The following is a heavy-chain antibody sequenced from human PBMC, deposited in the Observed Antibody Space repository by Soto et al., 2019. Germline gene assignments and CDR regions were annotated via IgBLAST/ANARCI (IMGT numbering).Heavy chain of an antibody. Sequence: GGSLRLSCTASGFTFSDYYMTWIRQAPGKGLEWLSYISSGGFTIYYADSVKGRFTVSRDNAKNSMYLQMNTLRVEDTAVYYCARDPGIYYGMDVWGQGTTVTV. D-gene: IGHD3-10*01. V-gene: IGHV3-11*01. J-gene: IGHJ6*02. CDR1: GFTFSDYY. CDR2: ISSGGFTI. CDR3: ARDPGIYYGMDV.